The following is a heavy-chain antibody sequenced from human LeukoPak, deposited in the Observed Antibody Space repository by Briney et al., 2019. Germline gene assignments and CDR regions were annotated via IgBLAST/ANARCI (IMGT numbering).Heavy chain of an antibody. CDR3: ARIAHERSYYYYYYMDV. CDR2: IKQDGSEK. V-gene: IGHV3-7*01. D-gene: IGHD1-1*01. J-gene: IGHJ6*03. CDR1: GFTFSRYW. Sequence: PGGSLRLSCAASGFTFSRYWMSWVRQAPGKGLEWVANIKQDGSEKYYVDSVKGRFTISRDNVKNSLYLQMNSLRAEDTAVYYCARIAHERSYYYYYYMDVWGKGTTVTVSS.